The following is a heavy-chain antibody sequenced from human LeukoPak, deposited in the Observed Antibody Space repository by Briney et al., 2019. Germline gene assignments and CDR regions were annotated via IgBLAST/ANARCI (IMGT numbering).Heavy chain of an antibody. D-gene: IGHD3-3*01. J-gene: IGHJ4*02. CDR1: NASVSSYY. V-gene: IGHV4-34*01. CDR3: ARGRGLRYDFWSGYYPHYFDY. CDR2: INHSGST. Sequence: SETLSLTCTVSNASVSSYYWSWIRQPPGKGLEWIGEINHSGSTNYNPSLKSRVTISVDTSKNQFSLKLSSVTAADTAVYYCARGRGLRYDFWSGYYPHYFDYWGQGTLVTVSS.